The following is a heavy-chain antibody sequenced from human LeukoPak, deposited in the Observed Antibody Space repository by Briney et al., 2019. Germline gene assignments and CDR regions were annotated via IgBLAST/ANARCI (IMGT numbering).Heavy chain of an antibody. Sequence: GESLKISCKGSGYSFTSYWISWVRQMPGKGLEWMGRIDPSDSYTNYSPSFQGHVTISADKSISTAYLQWSSLKASDTAMYYCARQVPYSSGWAYYFDYWGQGTLATVSS. CDR1: GYSFTSYW. V-gene: IGHV5-10-1*01. D-gene: IGHD6-19*01. CDR3: ARQVPYSSGWAYYFDY. J-gene: IGHJ4*02. CDR2: IDPSDSYT.